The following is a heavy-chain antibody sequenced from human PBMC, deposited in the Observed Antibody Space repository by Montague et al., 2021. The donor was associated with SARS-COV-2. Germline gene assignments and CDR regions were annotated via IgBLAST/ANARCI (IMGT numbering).Heavy chain of an antibody. V-gene: IGHV4-34*01. D-gene: IGHD5-24*01. CDR1: GGSSTNYF. J-gene: IGHJ6*02. CDR2: ITHTGNR. Sequence: SETLSLTCAVYGGSSTNYFWTWIRQTPAKGLEWIGEITHTGNRDFNPSLKSRVILSVDKSKSQFSLKLTSVTAADTGVYCCARDTGQQLVFSYVYYGMDIWGQGTTVSVSS. CDR3: ARDTGQQLVFSYVYYGMDI.